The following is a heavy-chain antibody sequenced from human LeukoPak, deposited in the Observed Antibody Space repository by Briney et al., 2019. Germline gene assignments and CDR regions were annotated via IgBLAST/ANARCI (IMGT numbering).Heavy chain of an antibody. Sequence: SSETLSLTCTVSGGSISSSSYYWGWIRQPPGKGLEWIGSIYYSGSTYYNPSLKSRVTISVDTSKNQFSLKLSSVTAADTAAYYCARPGIAAVNGMDVWGQGTTVTVFS. D-gene: IGHD6-13*01. CDR2: IYYSGST. CDR1: GGSISSSSYY. V-gene: IGHV4-39*01. CDR3: ARPGIAAVNGMDV. J-gene: IGHJ6*02.